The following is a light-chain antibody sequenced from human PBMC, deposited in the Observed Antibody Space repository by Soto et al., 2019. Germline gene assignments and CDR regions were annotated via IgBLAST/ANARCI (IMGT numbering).Light chain of an antibody. CDR3: QSYDSSNHVV. CDR1: SGSIASNY. CDR2: EDN. Sequence: NFLLPQPHSVSESPGKTVTISCTGRSGSIASNYVQWYQQRPDSAPTTVIYEDNQRPSGVPDRFSGSIDSSSNSASLTIAGLRTEDEADYYCQSYDSSNHVVFGGGTQLTVL. V-gene: IGLV6-57*02. J-gene: IGLJ2*01.